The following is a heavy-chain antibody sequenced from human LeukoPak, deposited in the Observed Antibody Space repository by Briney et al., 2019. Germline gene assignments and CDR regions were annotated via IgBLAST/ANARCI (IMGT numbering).Heavy chain of an antibody. Sequence: ASVKVSCKVSGYTLTELSMHWVRQAPGKGLEWMGGFDPEDGETIYAQKFQGRVTMTEDTSTDTAYMELSSLRSEDTAVYYCATVLLEPYSSSSNFDYWGQGTLVTVSS. D-gene: IGHD6-6*01. CDR1: GYTLTELS. J-gene: IGHJ4*02. V-gene: IGHV1-24*01. CDR2: FDPEDGET. CDR3: ATVLLEPYSSSSNFDY.